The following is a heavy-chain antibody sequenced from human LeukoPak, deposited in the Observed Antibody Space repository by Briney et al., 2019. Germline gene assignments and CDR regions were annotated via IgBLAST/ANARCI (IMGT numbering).Heavy chain of an antibody. CDR3: ARTVDTAMVHFDY. D-gene: IGHD5-18*01. Sequence: ASVKVSCKASGYTSTGYYMHWVRQAPGQGLEWMGWINPNSGGTNYAQKFQGWVTMTRDTSISTAYVELSRLRSDDTAVYYCARTVDTAMVHFDYWGQGTLVTVSS. V-gene: IGHV1-2*04. CDR1: GYTSTGYY. J-gene: IGHJ4*02. CDR2: INPNSGGT.